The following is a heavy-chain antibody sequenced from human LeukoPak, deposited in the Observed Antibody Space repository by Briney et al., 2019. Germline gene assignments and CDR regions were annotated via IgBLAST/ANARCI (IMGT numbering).Heavy chain of an antibody. CDR1: GFSLSTSRVG. D-gene: IGHD2-15*01. CDR3: AHRVVGPTYFDY. V-gene: IGHV2-5*02. J-gene: IGHJ4*02. Sequence: SGPTLLNPPQTLTLTCSFSGFSLSTSRVGVGWIRQPPGKALEWLALISWDDDKRYSPSLKSRLTITKDTSKTQVVLTMTNMDPVDTATYYCAHRVVGPTYFDYWGQGTLVTVSS. CDR2: ISWDDDK.